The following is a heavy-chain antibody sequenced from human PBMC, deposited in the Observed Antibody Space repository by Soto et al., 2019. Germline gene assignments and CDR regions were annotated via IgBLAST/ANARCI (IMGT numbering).Heavy chain of an antibody. Sequence: SETLSLTCAVSGGSISSSNWWSWVRQPPGKGLEWIGEIYHSGSTNYNPSLKSRVTISVDKSKNQSSLKLSSVTAADTAVYYCALRGSSSVYGYWGQGTLVTVSS. D-gene: IGHD6-6*01. CDR2: IYHSGST. V-gene: IGHV4-4*02. CDR1: GGSISSSNW. J-gene: IGHJ4*02. CDR3: ALRGSSSVYGY.